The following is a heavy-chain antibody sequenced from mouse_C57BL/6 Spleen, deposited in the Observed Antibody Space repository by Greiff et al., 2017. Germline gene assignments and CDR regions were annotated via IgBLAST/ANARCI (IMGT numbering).Heavy chain of an antibody. Sequence: VQLQQSGAELVKPGASVKMSCKASGYTFTTSPIEWMKQNHGKSLEWIGNFHPYNDDTKYNEKFKGKATLTVGKSSSTVYLELSRLTSDYSAVYSCAREISRWYFDVWGTGTTVTVSS. CDR2: FHPYNDDT. CDR1: GYTFTTSP. CDR3: AREISRWYFDV. J-gene: IGHJ1*03. V-gene: IGHV1-47*01.